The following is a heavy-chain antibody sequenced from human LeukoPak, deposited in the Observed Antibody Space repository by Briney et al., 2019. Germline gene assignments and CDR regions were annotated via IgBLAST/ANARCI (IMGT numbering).Heavy chain of an antibody. Sequence: GESLKISCKGSGYSFTSYWIGWVRQMPGKGLEWMGIIYPGDSDTRYSPSFQGQVTISADKSISTAYLQWSSLKASDTAMYYCARLPNYYDSSGYPLYFDYWGQGTLVTVSS. CDR2: IYPGDSDT. CDR1: GYSFTSYW. CDR3: ARLPNYYDSSGYPLYFDY. D-gene: IGHD3-22*01. J-gene: IGHJ4*02. V-gene: IGHV5-51*01.